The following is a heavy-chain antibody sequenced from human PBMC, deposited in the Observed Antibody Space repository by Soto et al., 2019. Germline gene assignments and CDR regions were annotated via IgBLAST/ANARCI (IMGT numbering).Heavy chain of an antibody. J-gene: IGHJ4*02. CDR3: AATAIGAAGPKRKTHFDY. D-gene: IGHD6-13*01. Sequence: SETLSLTCTVSGGSISSSSYYWGWIRQPPGKGLEWIGSIYYSGSTYYNPSLKSRVTISVDTSKNQFSLKLSSVTAADTAVYYCAATAIGAAGPKRKTHFDYWGQGTLVTVSS. CDR1: GGSISSSSYY. V-gene: IGHV4-39*01. CDR2: IYYSGST.